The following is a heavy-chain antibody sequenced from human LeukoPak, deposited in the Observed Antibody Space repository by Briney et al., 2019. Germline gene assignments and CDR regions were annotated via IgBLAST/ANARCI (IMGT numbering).Heavy chain of an antibody. J-gene: IGHJ4*02. CDR2: IYSGGST. CDR3: ARRAGAYSHLYDY. Sequence: PGGSLRLSCAASGFTVSSNYMSWVRQAPGKGLEWVSVIYSGGSTYYADSVKGRFTISRDNAKNSLYLQMNSLRAEDTAVYYCARRAGAYSHLYDYWGQGTLVTVSS. V-gene: IGHV3-53*01. D-gene: IGHD4/OR15-4a*01. CDR1: GFTVSSNY.